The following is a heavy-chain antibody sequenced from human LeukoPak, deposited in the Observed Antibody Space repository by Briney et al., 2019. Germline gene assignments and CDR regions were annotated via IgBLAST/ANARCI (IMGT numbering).Heavy chain of an antibody. CDR2: IYPGDSDT. Sequence: GESLKISCKGSGYSFTSYWIGWVRQMPGKGLEWMGIIYPGDSDTRYSPSFQGQVTISADKSISTAYLQWSSLKASDTAMYYCARNRITAAPEDYSYYMDVWAKGTTVTVS. CDR3: ARNRITAAPEDYSYYMDV. CDR1: GYSFTSYW. D-gene: IGHD6-13*01. J-gene: IGHJ6*03. V-gene: IGHV5-51*01.